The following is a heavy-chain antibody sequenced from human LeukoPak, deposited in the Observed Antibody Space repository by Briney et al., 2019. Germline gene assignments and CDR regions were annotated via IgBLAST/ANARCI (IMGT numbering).Heavy chain of an antibody. V-gene: IGHV1-46*01. CDR1: GYTFTSYY. Sequence: ASVKVSCKASGYTFTSYYMHWVRQAPGQGLEWMGIINPSGGSTSYAQKFQGRVTITADKSTSTAYMELSSLRSEDTTVYYCARNEVVVVSYGMDVWGQGTTVTVSS. CDR3: ARNEVVVVSYGMDV. D-gene: IGHD3-22*01. J-gene: IGHJ6*02. CDR2: INPSGGST.